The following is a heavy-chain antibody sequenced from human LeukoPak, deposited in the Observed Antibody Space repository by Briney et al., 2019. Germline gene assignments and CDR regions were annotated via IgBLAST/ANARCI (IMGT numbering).Heavy chain of an antibody. CDR3: AKVSSSWYYDY. CDR2: ISGSGGST. D-gene: IGHD6-13*01. V-gene: IGHV3-23*01. Sequence: GGSLRLSCAASGFTFSDYYMSWIRQAPGKGLEWVPAISGSGGSTYYADSVKGRFTISRDNSKNTLYLQMNSLRAEDTAVYYCAKVSSSWYYDYWGQGTLVTVSS. CDR1: GFTFSDYY. J-gene: IGHJ4*02.